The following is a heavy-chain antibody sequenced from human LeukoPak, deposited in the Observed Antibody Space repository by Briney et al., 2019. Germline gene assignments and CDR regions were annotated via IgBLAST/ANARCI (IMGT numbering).Heavy chain of an antibody. CDR2: ISGHRGDT. D-gene: IGHD3-16*01. Sequence: ASVKVSCKSSGYMFTSYGVSWLRQAPGQGLEWMGWISGHRGDTKYSKKFQDRITITADAASNTAYMDLRSLRSDDTAVYYCAIILITFGCLMFGTFEYWGQRSLVIVSS. CDR1: GYMFTSYG. V-gene: IGHV1-18*01. J-gene: IGHJ4*02. CDR3: AIILITFGCLMFGTFEY.